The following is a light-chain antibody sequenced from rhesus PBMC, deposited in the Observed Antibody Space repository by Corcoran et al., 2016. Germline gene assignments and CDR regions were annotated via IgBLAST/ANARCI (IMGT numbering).Light chain of an antibody. V-gene: IGKV1-25*01. CDR1: QGMSKY. CDR2: DAS. Sequence: DIQMTQSPSSLSASEGDTVTITCQASQGMSKYLAWYQQKPGKAPKLLNYDASTLQSGVPSRFSGSGAGTAFTLTVSSLQPEDFATYYCQQHTSYPLTFGGGAKVEIK. J-gene: IGKJ4*01. CDR3: QQHTSYPLT.